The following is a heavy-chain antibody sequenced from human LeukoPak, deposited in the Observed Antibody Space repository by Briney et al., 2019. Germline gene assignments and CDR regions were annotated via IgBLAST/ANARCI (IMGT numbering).Heavy chain of an antibody. CDR3: ARDLAPRNYGGNSPFDY. J-gene: IGHJ4*02. Sequence: ASVKVSCMASGGTFSSYAISWVRQAPGQGLEWMGRIIPIFGTANYAQKFQGRVTITTDESTSTAYMELSSLRSEDTAVYYCARDLAPRNYGGNSPFDYWGQGTLVTVSS. CDR2: IIPIFGTA. V-gene: IGHV1-69*05. CDR1: GGTFSSYA. D-gene: IGHD4-23*01.